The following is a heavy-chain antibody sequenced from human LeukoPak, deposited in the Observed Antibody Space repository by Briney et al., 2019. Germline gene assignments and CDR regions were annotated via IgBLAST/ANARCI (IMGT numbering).Heavy chain of an antibody. CDR1: GGTFSSYA. CDR3: ARGPSLRFCSGGSCYSRYYYYYMDV. J-gene: IGHJ6*03. Sequence: ASVKVSCKASGGTFSSYAISWVRQAPGQGLEWMGGIIPIFGTANYAQKFQGRVTITADKSTSTAYMELSSLRSEDTAVYYCARGPSLRFCSGGSCYSRYYYYYMDVWGKGTTVTVSS. CDR2: IIPIFGTA. D-gene: IGHD2-15*01. V-gene: IGHV1-69*06.